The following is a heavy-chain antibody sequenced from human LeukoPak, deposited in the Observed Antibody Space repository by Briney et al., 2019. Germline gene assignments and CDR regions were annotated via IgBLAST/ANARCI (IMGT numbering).Heavy chain of an antibody. CDR2: IYYSGST. J-gene: IGHJ4*02. CDR1: GGSISSSSYY. D-gene: IGHD6-6*01. Sequence: SETLSLTCTVSGGSISSSSYYWGWIRQPPGKGLEWIGSIYYSGSTYYNPSLKSRVTISVDTSKNQFSLKLSSVTAADTAVYYCARGGTVYSSSWAPVDWGQGTLVTVSS. CDR3: ARGGTVYSSSWAPVD. V-gene: IGHV4-39*01.